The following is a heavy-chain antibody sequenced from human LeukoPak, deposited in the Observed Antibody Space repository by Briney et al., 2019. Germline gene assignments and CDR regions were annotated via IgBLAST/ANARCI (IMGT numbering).Heavy chain of an antibody. CDR1: GYTFTSYG. CDR2: VSAYNGNT. Sequence: ASVKVSCKASGYTFTSYGISWVRQAPGQGLEWMGWVSAYNGNTNYAQKLQGRVTMTTDTSTSTAYMELRSRRSDDTAVYYCARGGRYSSSSMFDYWGQGTLVTVSS. V-gene: IGHV1-18*01. CDR3: ARGGRYSSSSMFDY. D-gene: IGHD6-6*01. J-gene: IGHJ4*02.